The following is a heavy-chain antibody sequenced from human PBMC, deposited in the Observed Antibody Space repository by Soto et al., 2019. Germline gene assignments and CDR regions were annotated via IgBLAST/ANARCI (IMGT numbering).Heavy chain of an antibody. J-gene: IGHJ4*02. CDR1: GYTFTSYG. CDR3: ARDGMVTFGGVIAMRDY. D-gene: IGHD3-16*02. V-gene: IGHV1-18*01. Sequence: ASVKVSCKASGYTFTSYGISWVRQAPGQGLEWMGWISAYNGNTNYAQKLQGRVTMTTDTSTSTAYMELRSLRSDDTAVYYCARDGMVTFGGVIAMRDYWGQGTLVTVSS. CDR2: ISAYNGNT.